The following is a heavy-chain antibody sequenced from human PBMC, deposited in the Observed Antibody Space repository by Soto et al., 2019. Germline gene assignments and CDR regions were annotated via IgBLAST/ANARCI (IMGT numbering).Heavy chain of an antibody. CDR3: ARGLRRYFDL. CDR1: GGFISNFD. Sequence: SETLYLTCTVSGGFISNFDWSWLRHPAGKGLESLGRISASGRTNYNPSLQSRVAMSLRTSKNDFSLRLTSLTATDTAVYSCARGLRRYFDLWGRSTPVTLSS. J-gene: IGHJ2*01. D-gene: IGHD2-21*02. CDR2: ISASGRT. V-gene: IGHV4-4*07.